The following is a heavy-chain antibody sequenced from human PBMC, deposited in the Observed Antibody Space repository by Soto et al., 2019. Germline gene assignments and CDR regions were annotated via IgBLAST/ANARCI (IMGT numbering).Heavy chain of an antibody. J-gene: IGHJ1*01. Sequence: QLQLQQSGPGLVNPSQTLSLTFAISGDSVYSSSAACNWIRQSPSRSLEWLGRTFYRSKWFYDYARAVQSRIVINPDTSKNQFSLLLNSVTPEDTAVYYCARDDSQVAEYFQQWGQCTLVTVSS. CDR1: GDSVYSSSAA. D-gene: IGHD2-21*02. CDR2: TFYRSKWFY. V-gene: IGHV6-1*01. CDR3: ARDDSQVAEYFQQ.